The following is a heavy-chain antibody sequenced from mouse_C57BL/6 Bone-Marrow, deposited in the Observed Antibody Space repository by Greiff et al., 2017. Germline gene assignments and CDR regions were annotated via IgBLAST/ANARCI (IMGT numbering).Heavy chain of an antibody. Sequence: VQLQQSGPELVKPGASVKISCKASGYAFSSSWMNWVKQRPGKGLEWIGRIYPGDGDTNYNGKFKGKATLTADKSFSTAYMQLSSLTSEDSAVYFCANYGPYAMDYWGQGTSVTVSS. CDR1: GYAFSSSW. D-gene: IGHD1-1*01. J-gene: IGHJ4*01. CDR2: IYPGDGDT. CDR3: ANYGPYAMDY. V-gene: IGHV1-82*01.